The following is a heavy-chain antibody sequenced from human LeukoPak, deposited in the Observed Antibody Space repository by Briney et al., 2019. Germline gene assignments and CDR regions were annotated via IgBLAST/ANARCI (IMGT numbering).Heavy chain of an antibody. CDR3: ATLYGETSPFDY. CDR2: IYPGDSDT. J-gene: IGHJ4*02. D-gene: IGHD4-17*01. Sequence: GESLKISCKDSGYSFTSFWIGWVRQMPGKGLEWMGIIYPGDSDTRYSPSFQGQVTISADKSISTAYLQWSSLKTSDTAMYYCATLYGETSPFDYWGQETLVTVSS. CDR1: GYSFTSFW. V-gene: IGHV5-51*01.